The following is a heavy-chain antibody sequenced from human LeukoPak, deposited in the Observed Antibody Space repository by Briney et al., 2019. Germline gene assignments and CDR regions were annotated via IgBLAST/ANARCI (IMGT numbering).Heavy chain of an antibody. Sequence: SETLSLTCTVSGGSINSSSYYWGWIRQPPGKGLEWIGSMYYSGSTYYNPSLKSRVTISVDTSKNQFSLKLSSVTAADTAVYYCARRRGYSGYGTFDPWGQGTLVTVSS. CDR1: GGSINSSSYY. V-gene: IGHV4-39*01. CDR2: MYYSGST. D-gene: IGHD5-12*01. CDR3: ARRRGYSGYGTFDP. J-gene: IGHJ5*02.